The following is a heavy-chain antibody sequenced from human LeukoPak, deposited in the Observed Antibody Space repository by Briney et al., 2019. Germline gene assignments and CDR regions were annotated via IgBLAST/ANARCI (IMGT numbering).Heavy chain of an antibody. CDR2: INHSGST. J-gene: IGHJ4*02. CDR1: GGSFSGYY. D-gene: IGHD3-3*01. Sequence: SETLSLTCAVYGGSFSGYYWSWIRQPPGKGLEWIGEINHSGSTNYNPSLKSRVTISVDTSKNQFSLKLSSVTAADTAVYYCARQGGGYDFWSGYYPPAYWGQGTLVTVSS. CDR3: ARQGGGYDFWSGYYPPAY. V-gene: IGHV4-34*01.